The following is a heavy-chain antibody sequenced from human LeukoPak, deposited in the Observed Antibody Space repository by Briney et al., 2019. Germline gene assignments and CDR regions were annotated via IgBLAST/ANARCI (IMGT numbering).Heavy chain of an antibody. CDR1: GYLFTGYY. D-gene: IGHD3-10*01. CDR2: INPNSGDT. J-gene: IGHJ4*02. CDR3: ARGTTIWFGELYFDY. Sequence: ASVKVSCKASGYLFTGYYMHWVRQAPGQGLEWMGWINPNSGDTNYAQKFQGRVTMTRDTSISTAYMELSRLRSDDTAVYYCARGTTIWFGELYFDYWGQGTLVTVSS. V-gene: IGHV1-2*02.